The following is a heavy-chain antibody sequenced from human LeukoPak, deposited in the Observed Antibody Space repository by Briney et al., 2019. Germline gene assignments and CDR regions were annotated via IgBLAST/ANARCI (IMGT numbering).Heavy chain of an antibody. V-gene: IGHV3-23*01. J-gene: IGHJ4*02. CDR3: AKKYINDYGDYVEDY. CDR1: GFTFSSYA. CDR2: ISGSGGST. Sequence: GGSPRLSCAASGFTFSSYAMSWVRQAPGKGLEWVSAISGSGGSTYYADSVKGRFTISRDNSKNTLYLQMNSLRAEDTAVYYCAKKYINDYGDYVEDYWGQGTLVTVSS. D-gene: IGHD4-17*01.